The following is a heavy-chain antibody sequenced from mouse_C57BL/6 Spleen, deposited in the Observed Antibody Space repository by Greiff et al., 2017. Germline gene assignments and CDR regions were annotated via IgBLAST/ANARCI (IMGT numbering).Heavy chain of an antibody. CDR2: INPGSGGT. J-gene: IGHJ3*01. Sequence: QVQLKESGAELVRPGTSVKVSCKASGYAFTNYLIEWVKQRPGQGLEWIGVINPGSGGTNYNEKFKGKATLTADKSSSTAYMQLSSLTSEDSAVYFCARSYYGNYGFAYWGQGTLVTVSA. CDR3: ARSYYGNYGFAY. D-gene: IGHD2-10*01. CDR1: GYAFTNYL. V-gene: IGHV1-54*01.